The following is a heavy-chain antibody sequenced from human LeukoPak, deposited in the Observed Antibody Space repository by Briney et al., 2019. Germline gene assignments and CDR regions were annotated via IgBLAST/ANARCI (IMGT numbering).Heavy chain of an antibody. CDR1: GFTFSSYA. Sequence: GGSPRLSCAASGFTFSSYAMTWVRQAPGKGLEWVSTISGSGGSTYYADSVKGRFTVSRDNSKNTLYLQINSLTAEDTAVFYCAKYCGGSCYSGFDYWGQGTLVTVSS. J-gene: IGHJ4*02. V-gene: IGHV3-23*01. D-gene: IGHD2-15*01. CDR2: ISGSGGST. CDR3: AKYCGGSCYSGFDY.